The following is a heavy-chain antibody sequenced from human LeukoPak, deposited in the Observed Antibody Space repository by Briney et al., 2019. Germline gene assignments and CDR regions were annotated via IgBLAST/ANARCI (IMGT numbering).Heavy chain of an antibody. D-gene: IGHD2-2*01. Sequence: GGSLRLSCAASGFTFSSYGMHWVRQAPGKGLEWVSYISSSGSTIYYADSVKGRFTISRDNAKNSLYLQMNSLRAEDTAVYYCARVVPAAMPSDYWGQGTLVTVSS. CDR2: ISSSGSTI. J-gene: IGHJ4*02. CDR1: GFTFSSYG. V-gene: IGHV3-48*04. CDR3: ARVVPAAMPSDY.